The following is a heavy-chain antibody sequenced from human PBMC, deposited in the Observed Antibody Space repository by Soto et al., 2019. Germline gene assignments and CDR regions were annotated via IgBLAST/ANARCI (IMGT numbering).Heavy chain of an antibody. CDR2: ISSSSSYI. CDR3: ARDPRPYDFWSGYEAYYFDY. CDR1: GFTFSSYS. Sequence: GGSLRLSCAASGFTFSSYSMNWFRQAPGKGLEWVSSISSSSSYIYYADSVKGRFTISRDNAKNSLYLQMNSLRAEDTAVYYCARDPRPYDFWSGYEAYYFDYWGQGTLVTVSS. D-gene: IGHD3-3*01. J-gene: IGHJ4*02. V-gene: IGHV3-21*01.